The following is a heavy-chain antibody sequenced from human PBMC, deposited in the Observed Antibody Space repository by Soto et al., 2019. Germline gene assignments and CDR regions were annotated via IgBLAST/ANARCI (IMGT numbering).Heavy chain of an antibody. D-gene: IGHD2-2*02. J-gene: IGHJ4*02. Sequence: EVQLVESGGGLVQPEGSLRLSCAASGFSFNNYWMHWVRQAPGKGLVWVSRINGDGTDTTYADSVKGRFTISRDNAKNTVFLQMSSLRAEDTAVYYCARVGFGCTVRRCYTGPYYFDYWGQGALVTVSS. CDR3: ARVGFGCTVRRCYTGPYYFDY. CDR1: GFSFNNYW. CDR2: INGDGTDT. V-gene: IGHV3-74*01.